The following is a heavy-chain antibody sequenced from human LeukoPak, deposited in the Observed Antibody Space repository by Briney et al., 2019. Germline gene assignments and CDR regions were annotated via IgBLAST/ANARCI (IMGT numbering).Heavy chain of an antibody. V-gene: IGHV3-23*01. CDR2: ISGSGGST. Sequence: PGGSLRLSCAASGFTFSSYAMSWVRQAPGKGLEWVSAISGSGGSTYYADSVKGRFTISRDNSKNTLYLQMNSLRAEATAVYSCAKESWYYDSSGYLDYWGQGTLVTVSS. CDR3: AKESWYYDSSGYLDY. D-gene: IGHD3-22*01. CDR1: GFTFSSYA. J-gene: IGHJ4*02.